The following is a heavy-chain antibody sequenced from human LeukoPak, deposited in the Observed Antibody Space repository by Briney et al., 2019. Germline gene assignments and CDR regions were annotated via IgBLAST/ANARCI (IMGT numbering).Heavy chain of an antibody. J-gene: IGHJ6*02. V-gene: IGHV3-23*01. CDR3: AKALAWPYYYGMDV. CDR2: ISGSGGST. CDR1: GFTFSSYA. Sequence: PGGSLRLSCAASGFTFSSYAMSWVRQAPGKGLEWVSAISGSGGSTYYADSVKGRFTISRDNSKNTLYLQMNSLRAEDTAVYYCAKALAWPYYYGMDVWGQGTTVTVSS.